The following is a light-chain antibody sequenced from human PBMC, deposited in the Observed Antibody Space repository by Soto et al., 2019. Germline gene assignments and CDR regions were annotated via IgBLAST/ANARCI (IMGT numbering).Light chain of an antibody. CDR2: KAS. V-gene: IGKV1-5*03. J-gene: IGKJ1*01. CDR1: QSIRSW. CDR3: QQYSYFAT. Sequence: DIQMTQSPSTLSASVGDRVTITCRASQSIRSWLTWYQQKAGQAPKLLIYKASIVESGVPSRFSGSGSGTEFTITISSLQPDDSATYYCQQYSYFATFGQGTRVEVK.